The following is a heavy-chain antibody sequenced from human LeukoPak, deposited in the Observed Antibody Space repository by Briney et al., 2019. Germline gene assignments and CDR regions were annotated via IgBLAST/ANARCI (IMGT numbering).Heavy chain of an antibody. J-gene: IGHJ6*03. CDR2: IYTSEST. V-gene: IGHV4-4*07. CDR1: GGPISSYY. Sequence: SETLPLTCTVSGGPISSYYWSWIRQPAAKGLEWIGRIYTSESTNYNPSLKSRVTMSVDTSKNQLSLKLSSVTAADTAVYYCARGSLGGNYYYYMDVWGKGTTVTVSS. CDR3: ARGSLGGNYYYYMDV. D-gene: IGHD3-16*01.